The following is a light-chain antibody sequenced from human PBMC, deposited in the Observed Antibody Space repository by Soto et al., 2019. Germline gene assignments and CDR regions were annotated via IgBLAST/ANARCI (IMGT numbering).Light chain of an antibody. V-gene: IGLV7-43*01. CDR2: GSN. Sequence: QTVVTQEPSLTVSPGGTVTLTCGSTTGAVTSGHYPNWFQQKPGQTPKALIYGSNNKHSWAPARFSGSLLGGKAALTLSGVQPEDEAEYYCLLYYGGAQPGVFGGGTKLTVL. J-gene: IGLJ3*02. CDR3: LLYYGGAQPGV. CDR1: TGAVTSGHY.